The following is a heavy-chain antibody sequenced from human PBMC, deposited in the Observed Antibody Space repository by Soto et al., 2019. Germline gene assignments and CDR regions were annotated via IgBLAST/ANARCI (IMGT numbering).Heavy chain of an antibody. CDR1: GFTVSSNY. CDR2: IYSGGST. J-gene: IGHJ3*02. D-gene: IGHD3-10*01. Sequence: GGSLRLSCAASGFTVSSNYMSWVRQAPGKGLEWVSVIYSGGSTYYADSVKGRFTISRHNSKNTLYLQMNSLRAEDTAVYYCARSITMVRGVNGAFDIWGQGKMVTVSS. V-gene: IGHV3-53*04. CDR3: ARSITMVRGVNGAFDI.